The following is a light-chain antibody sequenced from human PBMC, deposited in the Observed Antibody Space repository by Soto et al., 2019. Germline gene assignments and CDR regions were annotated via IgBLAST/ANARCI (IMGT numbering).Light chain of an antibody. CDR2: DAS. CDR1: QSVSSY. CDR3: QQRSNWPPRLT. V-gene: IGKV3-11*01. J-gene: IGKJ4*01. Sequence: EIVLTQSPAXLSLXXGERATLSCRASQSVSSYLAWYQQKPGQAPRLLIYDASNRATGIPARFSGSGSGTDFTLTISSLEPEDFAVYYCQQRSNWPPRLTFGGGTKV.